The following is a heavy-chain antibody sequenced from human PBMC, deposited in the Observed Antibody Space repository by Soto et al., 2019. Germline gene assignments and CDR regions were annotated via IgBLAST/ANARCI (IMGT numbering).Heavy chain of an antibody. D-gene: IGHD3-10*01. J-gene: IGHJ6*02. CDR3: ARERYYYGSGSYSAVSGHYGMDV. V-gene: IGHV4-31*03. CDR2: IYYSGST. CDR1: GGSISSGGYY. Sequence: PSETLSLTCTVSGGSISSGGYYWSWIRQHPGKGLEWIGYIYYSGSTYYNPSLKSRVTISVDTSKNQFSLELSSVTAADTAVYYCARERYYYGSGSYSAVSGHYGMDVWGQGTTVTVSS.